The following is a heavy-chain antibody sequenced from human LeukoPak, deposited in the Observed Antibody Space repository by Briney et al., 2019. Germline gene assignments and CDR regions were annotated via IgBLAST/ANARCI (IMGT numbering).Heavy chain of an antibody. CDR3: ASFGSYGFYYFDY. CDR2: IYYSGST. J-gene: IGHJ4*02. D-gene: IGHD1-26*01. Sequence: SETLSLTCTVSGGSISSYYWSWIRQPPGKGLEWIGYIYYSGSTNYNPSLKSRVTISVDTSKNQFSLKLSSVTAADTAVYYCASFGSYGFYYFDYWGQGTLVTVSS. V-gene: IGHV4-59*12. CDR1: GGSISSYY.